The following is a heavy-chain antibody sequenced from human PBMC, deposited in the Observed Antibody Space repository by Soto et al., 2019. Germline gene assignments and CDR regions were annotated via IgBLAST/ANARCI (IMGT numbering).Heavy chain of an antibody. D-gene: IGHD5-12*01. V-gene: IGHV1-69*01. Sequence: QVQLVQSGAEVKKPGSSVKVSCKASGGTFSSYAISWVRQAPGQGLAWMGGIIPIFGTANYAQKFQGRVTITADESTSTAYMELSSLISEDTAVYYCARAALEMATIPNWFDPWGQGTLVTVSS. CDR2: IIPIFGTA. CDR1: GGTFSSYA. CDR3: ARAALEMATIPNWFDP. J-gene: IGHJ5*02.